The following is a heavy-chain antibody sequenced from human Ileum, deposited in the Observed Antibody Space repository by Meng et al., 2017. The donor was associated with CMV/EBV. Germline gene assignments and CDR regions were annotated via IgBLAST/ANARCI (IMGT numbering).Heavy chain of an antibody. CDR1: GGSFSGYY. V-gene: IGHV4-34*01. D-gene: IGHD2-2*01. J-gene: IGHJ4*02. CDR3: ARGGGYQLLLY. Sequence: SETLSLTCAVYGGSFSGYYWSWIRQPPGKGLEWIGEINHSGSTNYNPSIKSRVTISVDTSKNQFSLKLSSVTAADTAVYYCARGGGYQLLLYWGQGTLVTVSS. CDR2: INHSGST.